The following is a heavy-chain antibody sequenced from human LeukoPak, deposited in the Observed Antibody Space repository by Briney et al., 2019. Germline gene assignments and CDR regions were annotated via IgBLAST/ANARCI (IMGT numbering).Heavy chain of an antibody. CDR1: IDSFSNYH. CDR2: VNESGGT. D-gene: IGHD1-26*01. CDR3: ARGQGATVPQVGKNWFDP. V-gene: IGHV4-34*01. J-gene: IGHJ5*02. Sequence: SETLSLTCAVYIDSFSNYHWNWIRQTPAKGMEWIGEVNESGGTNISPSLRSRVILSVDTSKNQFSLKLISVTVADTAIYYCARGQGATVPQVGKNWFDPWGQGTRVTASS.